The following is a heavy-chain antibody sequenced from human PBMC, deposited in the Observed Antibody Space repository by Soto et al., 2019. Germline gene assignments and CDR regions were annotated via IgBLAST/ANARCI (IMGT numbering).Heavy chain of an antibody. CDR3: VRDRGYSGFFY. CDR2: ITSSSSNFT. D-gene: IGHD5-12*01. Sequence: GSLRLSCAASGFTFSDYYMSWIRQAPGKGLEWVSYITSSSSNFTNYADSVKGRFTISRDNAKNSVYLQMDSLRVEDTAVYYCVRDRGYSGFFYWGQGALVTVSS. CDR1: GFTFSDYY. J-gene: IGHJ4*02. V-gene: IGHV3-11*06.